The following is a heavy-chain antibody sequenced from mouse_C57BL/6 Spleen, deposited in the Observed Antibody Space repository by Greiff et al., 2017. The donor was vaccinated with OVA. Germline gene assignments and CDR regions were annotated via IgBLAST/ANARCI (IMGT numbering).Heavy chain of an antibody. CDR2: IRNKANGYTT. CDR3: ARPLNYGYAMDY. V-gene: IGHV7-3*01. CDR1: GFTFTDYY. Sequence: EVKLMESGGGLVQPGGSLSLSCAASGFTFTDYYMSWVRQPPGKALEWLGFIRNKANGYTTEYSASVKGRFTISRDNSQSILYLQMNALRAEDSATYYCARPLNYGYAMDYWGQGTSVTVSS. J-gene: IGHJ4*01. D-gene: IGHD1-1*01.